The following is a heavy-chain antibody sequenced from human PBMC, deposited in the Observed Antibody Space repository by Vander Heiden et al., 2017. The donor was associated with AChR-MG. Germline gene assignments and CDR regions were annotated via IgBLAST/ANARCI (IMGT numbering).Heavy chain of an antibody. CDR2: IWHDESKK. D-gene: IGHD3-22*01. Sequence: QAQLVESGGGVVQPGRSVRLSCAASGFTFSHFGQHWARQAPGKGLEWVALIWHDESKKYYADSVKGRFTISRDNPGNTLYLQMDSLRAEDTAVYFCARDADTSGYFSYYDNWGQGTLVTVSS. J-gene: IGHJ4*02. CDR1: GFTFSHFG. CDR3: ARDADTSGYFSYYDN. V-gene: IGHV3-33*01.